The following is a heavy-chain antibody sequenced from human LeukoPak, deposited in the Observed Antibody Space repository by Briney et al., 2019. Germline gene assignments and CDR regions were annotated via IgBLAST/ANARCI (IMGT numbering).Heavy chain of an antibody. V-gene: IGHV3-66*01. CDR3: ATTFGGAYTAFDY. CDR1: GFTVSGNY. Sequence: PGGSLRLSCAASGFTVSGNYMTWVRQSPGKGLEWVSVIYSGGSTYYADSLKGRFTISRDNSKNTLYLQMSSLRAEDTAVYYCATTFGGAYTAFDYWGQGVLATVSS. J-gene: IGHJ4*02. CDR2: IYSGGST. D-gene: IGHD2/OR15-2a*01.